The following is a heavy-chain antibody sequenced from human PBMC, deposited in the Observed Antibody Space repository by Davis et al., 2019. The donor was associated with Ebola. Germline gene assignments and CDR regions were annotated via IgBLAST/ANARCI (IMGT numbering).Heavy chain of an antibody. CDR2: ISGNNRSR. V-gene: IGHV1-18*01. J-gene: IGHJ4*02. Sequence: ASVKVSCKTSGYTFNNYGISWVRQAPGQGLEWMGWISGNNRSRKYAQKLQGRVTMTTDTSTSTAYMELRSLRSDDTAVYYCARGLARDGYTGQGYWGQGTLVTVSS. CDR3: ARGLARDGYTGQGY. CDR1: GYTFNNYG. D-gene: IGHD5-24*01.